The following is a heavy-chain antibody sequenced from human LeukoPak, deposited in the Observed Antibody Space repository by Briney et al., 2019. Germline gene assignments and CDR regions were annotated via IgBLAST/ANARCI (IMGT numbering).Heavy chain of an antibody. Sequence: GASVRVSCKASGYTFTNYGVSWVRQAPGKGLEWMGWISAYNGYTNYAQKFQFRVTITTDTSTTTAYMELSSLTSDDTAVYYCARDKAVTTELTQYFQHWGQGTRVTVSS. CDR1: GYTFTNYG. D-gene: IGHD4-11*01. J-gene: IGHJ1*01. CDR2: ISAYNGYT. CDR3: ARDKAVTTELTQYFQH. V-gene: IGHV1-18*01.